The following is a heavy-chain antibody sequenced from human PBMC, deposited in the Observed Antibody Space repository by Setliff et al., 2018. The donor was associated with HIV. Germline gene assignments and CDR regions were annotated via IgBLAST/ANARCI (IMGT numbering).Heavy chain of an antibody. Sequence: GGSLSLSCAASGFTFSSYAMSWVRQAPGKGLEWVSAISGSGGSTYYADSVRGRFTISRDNSKNTLYLQMNSLRAEDTAVYYCAKALYNFWSGYYSDPSDPPDYWGQGTLVTVSS. CDR2: ISGSGGST. V-gene: IGHV3-23*01. CDR1: GFTFSSYA. D-gene: IGHD3-3*01. J-gene: IGHJ4*02. CDR3: AKALYNFWSGYYSDPSDPPDY.